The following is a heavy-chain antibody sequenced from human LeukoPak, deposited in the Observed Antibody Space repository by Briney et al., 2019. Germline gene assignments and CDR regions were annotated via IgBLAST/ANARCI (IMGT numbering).Heavy chain of an antibody. J-gene: IGHJ4*02. CDR2: IYYSGST. D-gene: IGHD1-1*01. CDR3: ARAFNDAPSALSLDY. V-gene: IGHV4-30-4*01. Sequence: PSETLSLTCTVSGGSISSGDYYWSWIRQPPGKGLEWSGYIYYSGSTYYNPSLKSRVTISVDTSKNQFSLKLSSVTAADTAVYYCARAFNDAPSALSLDYWGQGTLVTVSS. CDR1: GGSISSGDYY.